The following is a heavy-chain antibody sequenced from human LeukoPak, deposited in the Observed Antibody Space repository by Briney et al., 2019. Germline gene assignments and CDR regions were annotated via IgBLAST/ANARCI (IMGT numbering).Heavy chain of an antibody. CDR2: IYYSGST. V-gene: IGHV4-31*03. CDR3: ARDTVDWFDP. CDR1: GGSISSSSYY. J-gene: IGHJ5*02. D-gene: IGHD4-23*01. Sequence: SETLSLTCTVSGGSISSSSYYWGWIRQHPGKGLEWIGYIYYSGSTYYNPSLKSRVTISVDTSKNRFSLKLSSVTAADTAVYYCARDTVDWFDPGGQGTLVTVSS.